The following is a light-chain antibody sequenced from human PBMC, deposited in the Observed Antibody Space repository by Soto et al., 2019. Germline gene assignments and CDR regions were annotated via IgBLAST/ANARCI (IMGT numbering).Light chain of an antibody. J-gene: IGKJ1*01. CDR2: DAS. Sequence: MRLNKPPSPLPSPQGERLTIPCRASQDVGGRLAWFQQKPGKAPQYLIQDASILQSGVPSRFSGSGSGTEFILTINNLQPEDFAAYYCLQVYSSPRTFGQGTKVDIK. CDR3: LQVYSSPRT. CDR1: QDVGGR. V-gene: IGKV1-12*01.